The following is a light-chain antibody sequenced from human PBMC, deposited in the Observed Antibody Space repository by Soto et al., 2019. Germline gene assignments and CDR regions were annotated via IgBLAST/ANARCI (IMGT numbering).Light chain of an antibody. J-gene: IGKJ2*01. V-gene: IGKV1-5*03. CDR2: KAS. CDR3: QQYNSYPYT. Sequence: DIQMTQSPSTLSASVGDRVTITCRASQSISSWLAWYQQKPGKAPKLLMYKASSLQSGVPSRFSGSGSGTYFTLTISSLQPDDFATYYCQQYNSYPYTFGQGTKLEIK. CDR1: QSISSW.